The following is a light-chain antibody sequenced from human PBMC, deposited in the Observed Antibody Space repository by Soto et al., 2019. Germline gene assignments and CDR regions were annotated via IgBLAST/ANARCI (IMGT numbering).Light chain of an antibody. Sequence: QPALTQPASVSGSHGQSITISCTEASSDVGSYNYVSWYQQHSGKAPKLMIYDVSNRPSGVSNRFSGSKSGNTASLTISGLQAEDEADYYCSSYTSSSTPLVFGTGTKVTVL. V-gene: IGLV2-14*01. CDR3: SSYTSSSTPLV. CDR1: SSDVGSYNY. CDR2: DVS. J-gene: IGLJ1*01.